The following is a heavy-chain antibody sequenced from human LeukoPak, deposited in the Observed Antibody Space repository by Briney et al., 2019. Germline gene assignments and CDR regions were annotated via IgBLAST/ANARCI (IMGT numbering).Heavy chain of an antibody. CDR3: ASQVVVAARGIWFDP. J-gene: IGHJ5*02. Sequence: PSETLSLTCTVSGGSISSGGYYWSWIRQHPGKGLEWIGYIYYSGSTYYNPSLKSRVTISVDTSKNQFSLKLSSVTAADTAVYYCASQVVVAARGIWFDPWGQGTLVTASS. V-gene: IGHV4-31*03. D-gene: IGHD2-15*01. CDR2: IYYSGST. CDR1: GGSISSGGYY.